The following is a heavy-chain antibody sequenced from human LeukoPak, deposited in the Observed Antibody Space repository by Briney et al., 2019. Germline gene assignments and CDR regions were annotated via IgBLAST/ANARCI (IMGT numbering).Heavy chain of an antibody. V-gene: IGHV3-30-3*01. CDR3: ARDLSGRYSSDY. CDR1: GFTFSSYA. CDR2: ISNDGSSK. J-gene: IGHJ4*02. D-gene: IGHD1-26*01. Sequence: AGGSLRLSCAASGFTFSSYAMHWVRQAPGKGLEWVAVISNDGSSKHHADSVKGRFTISRDNSKNTLYLQMNSLRAEDTAVYYCARDLSGRYSSDYWGQGTLVTVSS.